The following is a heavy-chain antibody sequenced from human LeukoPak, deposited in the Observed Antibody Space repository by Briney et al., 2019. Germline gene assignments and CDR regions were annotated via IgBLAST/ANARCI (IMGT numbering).Heavy chain of an antibody. CDR1: GFTFDRFA. J-gene: IGHJ4*02. CDR2: IGSNGRST. V-gene: IGHV3-64D*06. Sequence: GGSLRLSCSVSGFTFDRFAMHGVRQAPGKGLEYLSGIGSNGRSTHNADSVKGRFTISRDNSKNTLFLQMTSLRAEDTAVYYCVNQISGFVYWGQGTLVTVSS. D-gene: IGHD6-19*01. CDR3: VNQISGFVY.